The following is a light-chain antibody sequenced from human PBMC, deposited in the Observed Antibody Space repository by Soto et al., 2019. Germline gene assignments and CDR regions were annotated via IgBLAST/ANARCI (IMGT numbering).Light chain of an antibody. CDR2: EVS. Sequence: QSALTQPPSASGSPGQSVTISCTGTSSDVGGYNYVSWYQQHPGKAPKLMIYEVSKRPSGVPDRFSGSKSGNTASLTVSGLQAEDEADYYCSSYAGSHYVFGTGTTLTVL. J-gene: IGLJ1*01. CDR1: SSDVGGYNY. CDR3: SSYAGSHYV. V-gene: IGLV2-8*01.